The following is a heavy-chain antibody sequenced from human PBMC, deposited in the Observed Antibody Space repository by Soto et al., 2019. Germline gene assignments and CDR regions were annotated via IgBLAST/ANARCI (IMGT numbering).Heavy chain of an antibody. CDR3: ARESEDLTSNFDY. Sequence: GGSLRLSCAASGFTFSSYWMSWVRQAPGKGLEWVATIKTDGSEKYYVDSVKGRFTVSRDNAESSLYLQMNSLRAEDTAVYYCARESEDLTSNFDYCGQGTLVTVSS. CDR2: IKTDGSEK. J-gene: IGHJ4*02. CDR1: GFTFSSYW. V-gene: IGHV3-7*01.